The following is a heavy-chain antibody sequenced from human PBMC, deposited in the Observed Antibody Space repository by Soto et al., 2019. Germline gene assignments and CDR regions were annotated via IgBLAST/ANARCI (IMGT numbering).Heavy chain of an antibody. Sequence: GGSLRLSCAASGFTFSSYGMHWVRQAPGKGLEWVAVISYDGSNKYYADSVKGRFTISRDNSKNTLYLQMNSLRAEDTAVYYCAKDLSSTSSYYYYGMDVWGQGTTVTVSS. CDR1: GFTFSSYG. CDR3: AKDLSSTSSYYYYGMDV. J-gene: IGHJ6*02. CDR2: ISYDGSNK. V-gene: IGHV3-30*18. D-gene: IGHD2-2*01.